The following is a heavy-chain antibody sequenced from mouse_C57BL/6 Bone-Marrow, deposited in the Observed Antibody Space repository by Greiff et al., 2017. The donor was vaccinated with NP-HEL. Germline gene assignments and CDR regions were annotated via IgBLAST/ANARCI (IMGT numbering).Heavy chain of an antibody. J-gene: IGHJ3*01. D-gene: IGHD2-1*01. CDR1: GFTFSSYA. CDR3: ARDGFYYGNLGWFAY. V-gene: IGHV5-4*01. CDR2: ISDGGSYT. Sequence: EVQLVESGGGLVKPGGSLKLSCAASGFTFSSYAMSWVRQTPEKRLEWVATISDGGSYTYYPDNVKGRFTISRDNAKNNLYLQMSHLKSEDTAMYYCARDGFYYGNLGWFAYWGQGTLVTVSA.